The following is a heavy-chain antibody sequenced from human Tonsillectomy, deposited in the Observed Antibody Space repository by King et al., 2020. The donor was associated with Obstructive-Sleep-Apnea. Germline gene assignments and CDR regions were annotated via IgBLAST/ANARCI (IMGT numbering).Heavy chain of an antibody. Sequence: VQLVESGGGLVQPGRSLRLSCAASGFTFDDYAMHWVRQAPGKGLEWVSSISWNSGGIGYADSVKGRFTISRDNAKNSLYLQMNSLGTEDTALYYCAGLVYCADDCTPFDYWGQGTLVTVSS. V-gene: IGHV3-9*01. CDR3: AGLVYCADDCTPFDY. CDR2: ISWNSGGI. D-gene: IGHD2-21*02. CDR1: GFTFDDYA. J-gene: IGHJ4*02.